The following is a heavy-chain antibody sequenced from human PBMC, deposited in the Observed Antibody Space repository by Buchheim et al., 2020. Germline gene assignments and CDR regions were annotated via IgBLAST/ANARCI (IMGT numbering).Heavy chain of an antibody. CDR1: GFTFSNYA. V-gene: IGHV3-23*04. CDR2: ICGSGGST. CDR3: AARSDY. Sequence: EVQLVESGGGLVQPGGSLRLSCAASGFTFSNYAMRWVRQAPGKGLEWVSDICGSGGSTYYADSVKGRFTISRDNSKNTLHLQMSRLRAEDTAIYYCAARSDYWGQGTL. J-gene: IGHJ4*02.